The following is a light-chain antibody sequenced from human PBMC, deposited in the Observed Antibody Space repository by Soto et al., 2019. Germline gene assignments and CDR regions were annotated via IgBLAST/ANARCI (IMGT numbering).Light chain of an antibody. CDR1: QSISSW. Sequence: IQMTQSPATLSASVGDRVTITCRASQSISSWLAWYQQEPGKAPKLLIYDASSLESGVPSRSSGSGSGTEFTLTISSLQPDDFATYYCQQYNSYWTFGQGTKVDIK. V-gene: IGKV1-5*01. CDR3: QQYNSYWT. J-gene: IGKJ1*01. CDR2: DAS.